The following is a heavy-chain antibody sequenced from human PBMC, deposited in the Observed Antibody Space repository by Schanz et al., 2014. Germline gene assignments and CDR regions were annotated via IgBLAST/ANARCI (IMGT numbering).Heavy chain of an antibody. J-gene: IGHJ3*01. V-gene: IGHV1-18*01. D-gene: IGHD3-22*01. Sequence: QVQLVQSGAEVKKPGASVKVSCKASGYDFKSYGFSWVRQAPGQGLEWMGWVSAYNGNTEYAQKFQDIVTMTTDRSTSTAYMELRSLRSDDTAVYFCARARDYYDSTGDYYKGHVLDFWGQGTMVTVSS. CDR2: VSAYNGNT. CDR1: GYDFKSYG. CDR3: ARARDYYDSTGDYYKGHVLDF.